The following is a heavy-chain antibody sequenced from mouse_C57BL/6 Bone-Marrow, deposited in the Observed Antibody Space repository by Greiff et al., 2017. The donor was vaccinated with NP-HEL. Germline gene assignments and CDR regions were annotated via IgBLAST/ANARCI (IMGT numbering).Heavy chain of an antibody. Sequence: QVQLQQPGAELVKPGASVKMSCKASGYTFTSYWITWVKQRPGQGLEWIGDIYPGSGSTNYNEKFKSKATLTVDTSSSTAYMQLSSLTSEDSAVYYSASELGRPKYYALDYWGQGTSVTVSS. CDR3: ASELGRPKYYALDY. CDR2: IYPGSGST. D-gene: IGHD4-1*01. V-gene: IGHV1-55*01. J-gene: IGHJ4*01. CDR1: GYTFTSYW.